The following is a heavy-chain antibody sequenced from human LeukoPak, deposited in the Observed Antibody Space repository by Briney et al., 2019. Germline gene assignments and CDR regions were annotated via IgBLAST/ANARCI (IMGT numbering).Heavy chain of an antibody. D-gene: IGHD2-21*02. V-gene: IGHV3-23*01. CDR1: GFTFSNYA. J-gene: IGHJ4*02. Sequence: QPGRSLRLSCAASGFTFSNYALSWVRQAPGKGLEWVSGIGGSGGSTYYADSVKGRFTISRDNSKNTLSLQMNSLRAEDTAVYYCARAADDYFFDYWGQGTLVTVSS. CDR2: IGGSGGST. CDR3: ARAADDYFFDY.